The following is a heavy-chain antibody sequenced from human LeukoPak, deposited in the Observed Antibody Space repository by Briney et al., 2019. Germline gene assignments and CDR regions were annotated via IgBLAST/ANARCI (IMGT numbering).Heavy chain of an antibody. J-gene: IGHJ4*02. CDR3: AKDLDTAMDY. Sequence: GGSLRLSCAASGFTFRNHGTHWVRQAPGRGLEWVAIISYDGNEKYYADSVKGRFTISRDNSKNMLFLQMNNLRAEDTALYYCAKDLDTAMDYWGQGMLVTVSS. D-gene: IGHD5-18*01. V-gene: IGHV3-30*18. CDR1: GFTFRNHG. CDR2: ISYDGNEK.